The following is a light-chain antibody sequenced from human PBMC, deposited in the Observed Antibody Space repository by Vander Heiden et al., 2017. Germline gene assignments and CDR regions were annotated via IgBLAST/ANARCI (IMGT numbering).Light chain of an antibody. CDR2: GAS. Sequence: EIVMTQSPATLSVSPGERATLSCRASQSVSSNLAWYQQKPGQAPRLLIYGASTRATGIPARFSGSGSGTEFTLTISSLQSEDFAVYYCQQYKNWPLFTLGKGTKVYIK. CDR3: QQYKNWPLFT. V-gene: IGKV3-15*01. J-gene: IGKJ3*01. CDR1: QSVSSN.